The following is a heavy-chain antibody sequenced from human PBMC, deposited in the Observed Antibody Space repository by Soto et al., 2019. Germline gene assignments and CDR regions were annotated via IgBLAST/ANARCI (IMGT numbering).Heavy chain of an antibody. D-gene: IGHD2-2*01. CDR2: IYYSGST. V-gene: IGHV4-30-4*01. CDR3: ACRNSPPHHAY. CDR1: GGSISSGDYY. Sequence: SETLSLTCTVSGGSISSGDYYWSWIRQPPGKGLEWIGNIYYSGSTYYNPSLKSRVTISVDTSKKQFPLKLSSVTAADTAVYYCACRNSPPHHAYWGQRTPVTVSS. J-gene: IGHJ4*02.